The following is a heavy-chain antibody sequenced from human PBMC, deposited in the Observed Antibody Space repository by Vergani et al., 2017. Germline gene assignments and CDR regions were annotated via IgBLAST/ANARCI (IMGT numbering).Heavy chain of an antibody. J-gene: IGHJ6*02. V-gene: IGHV1-2*02. CDR2: INPNSGGT. CDR1: GYTFTDYY. CDR3: ARDHCSSINCYEYYDYGMDV. Sequence: QVQLVQSGAEVKKPGASLKVSCTASGYTFTDYYMHWVRQAPGQGLEWMGWINPNSGGTTYAQNFQGRVTMTRETSIDTAYMDLSRLRTDDKAVYYCARDHCSSINCYEYYDYGMDVWGQGTTVTVSS. D-gene: IGHD2/OR15-2a*01.